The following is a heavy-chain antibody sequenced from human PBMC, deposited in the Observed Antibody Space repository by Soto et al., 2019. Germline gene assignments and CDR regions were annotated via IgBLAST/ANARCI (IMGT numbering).Heavy chain of an antibody. CDR3: ARDGGVAVAVDAFDI. Sequence: EVQLVESGGGVVRPGGSLRLSCAASGFMFDDFGMSWVRQAPGKGLEWVSGITWNIGSTGYADSVKGRFTISRDNAKNSLYLQMDSLRAEDTAFYYCARDGGVAVAVDAFDIWGQGTMVTVSS. D-gene: IGHD6-19*01. CDR2: ITWNIGST. J-gene: IGHJ3*02. V-gene: IGHV3-20*04. CDR1: GFMFDDFG.